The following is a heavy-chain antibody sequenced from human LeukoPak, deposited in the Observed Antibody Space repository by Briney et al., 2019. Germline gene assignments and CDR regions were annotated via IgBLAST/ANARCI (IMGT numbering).Heavy chain of an antibody. CDR1: GYTFTSYA. CDR2: INAGNGNT. V-gene: IGHV1-3*01. D-gene: IGHD3-3*01. Sequence: ASVKVSCKASGYTFTSYAMHWVRQAPGQRLEWMGWINAGNGNTKYSQKFQGRVTITRDTSASTAYMELSSLRSEDTAVYYCARAHNAITIFGVVIIDQDHTEYDYWGQGTLVTVSS. CDR3: ARAHNAITIFGVVIIDQDHTEYDY. J-gene: IGHJ4*02.